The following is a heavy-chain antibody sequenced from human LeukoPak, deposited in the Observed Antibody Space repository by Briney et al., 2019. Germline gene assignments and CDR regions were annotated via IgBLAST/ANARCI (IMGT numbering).Heavy chain of an antibody. V-gene: IGHV3-7*01. Sequence: GGSLRLSCAASGFTLSDYYMSRVLQAPGKGLEWVANIKQDGSEKNYVDSVKGRFTISRDNAENSLFLQMNSLRVEDTAVYYCAREWQGGIAAAGTRIEGDYWGQGTLVAVSS. J-gene: IGHJ4*02. D-gene: IGHD6-13*01. CDR1: GFTLSDYY. CDR2: IKQDGSEK. CDR3: AREWQGGIAAAGTRIEGDY.